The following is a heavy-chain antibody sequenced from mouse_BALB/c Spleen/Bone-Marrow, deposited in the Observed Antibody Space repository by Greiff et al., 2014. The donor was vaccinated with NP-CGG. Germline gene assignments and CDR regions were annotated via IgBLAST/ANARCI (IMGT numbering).Heavy chain of an antibody. D-gene: IGHD2-10*02. CDR1: GFDFSRYW. CDR2: IYPDSSTI. CDR3: ASREYGNHWYFDD. J-gene: IGHJ1*01. Sequence: LVESGGSLKLSCAASGFDFSRYWMSWVRQAPGKGLEWIGEIYPDSSTINYTPSLKDKFIISRDNAKNTLYLQMSKVRSEDTALYYCASREYGNHWYFDDWGAGTTVTVSS. V-gene: IGHV4-1*02.